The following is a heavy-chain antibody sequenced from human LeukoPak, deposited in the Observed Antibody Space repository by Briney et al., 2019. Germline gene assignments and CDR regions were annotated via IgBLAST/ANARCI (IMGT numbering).Heavy chain of an antibody. D-gene: IGHD2-21*02. CDR3: YWGGDWQGFDP. Sequence: ASVTVCCKASAATFSSYAISWVRQPPGQGLELMGGFITIFGTANYAQKFQGRVTITTYEATTTAYMELSSLRSEDTAVYYCYWGGDWQGFDPWGQGTMLSVSS. CDR1: AATFSSYA. V-gene: IGHV1-69*05. CDR2: FITIFGTA. J-gene: IGHJ5*02.